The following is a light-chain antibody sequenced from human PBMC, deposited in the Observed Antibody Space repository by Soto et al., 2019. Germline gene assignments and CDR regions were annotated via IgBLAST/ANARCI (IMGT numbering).Light chain of an antibody. CDR2: EVN. V-gene: IGLV2-23*02. CDR1: YSDIGSYNL. CDR3: CSFARTNTPFYV. J-gene: IGLJ1*01. Sequence: QSALTQVASVSGSPGQSVTMSCTGSYSDIGSYNLVSWFQQHPGKAPKLIIYEVNKRPSGVSSPFSGSKSGITASLTISGVQAEDEADDYCCSFARTNTPFYVFGTGTKLTVL.